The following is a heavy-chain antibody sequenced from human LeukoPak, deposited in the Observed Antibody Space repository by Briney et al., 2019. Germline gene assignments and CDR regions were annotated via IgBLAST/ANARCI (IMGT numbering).Heavy chain of an antibody. CDR2: IIPIFGTA. CDR3: ARVSSSSGRGHHPPDDY. Sequence: ASVKVSCKASGYTFTGYYMHWVRQAPGQGLEWMGGIIPIFGTANYAQKFQGRVTITADESTSTAYMELSSLRSEDTAVYYCARVSSSSGRGHHPPDDYWGQGTLVTVSS. CDR1: GYTFTGYY. D-gene: IGHD6-6*01. J-gene: IGHJ4*02. V-gene: IGHV1-69*13.